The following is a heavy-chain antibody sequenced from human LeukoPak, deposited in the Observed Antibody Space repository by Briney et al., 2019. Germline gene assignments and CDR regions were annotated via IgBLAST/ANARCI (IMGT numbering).Heavy chain of an antibody. V-gene: IGHV1-2*02. D-gene: IGHD1-1*01. CDR3: GREPKTTTSGFDI. CDR1: GYTFPEYY. CDR2: FNPKRGDT. Sequence: ASVKVSCKASGYTFPEYYMHWVRQAPGPGLEWVGWFNPKRGDTNYAREFQGRVTMTRDTSINTAYMGLSRLRSDDTAVYYCGREPKTTTSGFDIWGQGTLVTVSS. J-gene: IGHJ3*02.